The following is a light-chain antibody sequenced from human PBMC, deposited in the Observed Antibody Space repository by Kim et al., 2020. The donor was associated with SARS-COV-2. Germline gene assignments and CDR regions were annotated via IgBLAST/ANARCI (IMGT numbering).Light chain of an antibody. J-gene: IGKJ5*01. CDR3: QQRYSTLT. CDR1: QSISSY. CDR2: AAS. Sequence: DIQMTQSPSSLSASVGDRVTITCRASQSISSYLNWYQQKPGKAPKLLIYAASRLQSGVPSRFSGSGSGTDFTLTISSLQPEDFATYYCQQRYSTLTFGQGTRLEIK. V-gene: IGKV1-39*01.